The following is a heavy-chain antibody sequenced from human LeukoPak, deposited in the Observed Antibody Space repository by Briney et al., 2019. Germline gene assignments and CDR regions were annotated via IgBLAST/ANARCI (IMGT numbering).Heavy chain of an antibody. CDR2: FDPEDGET. V-gene: IGHV1-24*01. CDR3: ARTAARRFDY. CDR1: GYTLTELS. J-gene: IGHJ4*02. D-gene: IGHD6-6*01. Sequence: ASVKVSCKVSGYTLTELSMHWVRQAPGKGLEWMGGFDPEDGETIYAQKFQGRVTMTRDTSTSTVYMELSSLRSDDTAVYYCARTAARRFDYWGQGTLVTVSS.